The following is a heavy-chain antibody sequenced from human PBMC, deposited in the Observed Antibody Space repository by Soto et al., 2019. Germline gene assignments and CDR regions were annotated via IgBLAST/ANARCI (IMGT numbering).Heavy chain of an antibody. V-gene: IGHV1-69*12. D-gene: IGHD3-22*01. J-gene: IGHJ6*02. CDR3: ARGDATKIVVTTYYGMGV. CDR1: GGSLSNYG. CDR2: IIPVFGTP. Sequence: QVQLVQSGAEVKKPGSSVKVSCKASGGSLSNYGISWVRQAPGQGLEWMGAIIPVFGTPNYAQKFQDRVTSTADESTTTVYMEVRSPTSEHTAVYYCARGDATKIVVTTYYGMGVWGQGTTVTVSS.